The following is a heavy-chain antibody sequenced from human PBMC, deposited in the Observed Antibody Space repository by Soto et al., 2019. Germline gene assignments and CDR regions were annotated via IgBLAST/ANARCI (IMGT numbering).Heavy chain of an antibody. CDR1: AYSFTTYH. D-gene: IGHD2-2*01. Sequence: ASVKVSCKASAYSFTTYHIHWVRQAPGQGLEWMGLINPDADATQYAQRFQGRLRLTSDTSTSTVYMELRSLRFDDTAVYYCARGDIVLVPASEGNWFDPWGQGTLVTVSS. CDR3: ARGDIVLVPASEGNWFDP. J-gene: IGHJ5*02. CDR2: INPDADAT. V-gene: IGHV1-46*01.